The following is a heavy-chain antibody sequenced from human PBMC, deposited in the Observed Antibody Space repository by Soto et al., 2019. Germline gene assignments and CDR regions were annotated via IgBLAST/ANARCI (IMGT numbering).Heavy chain of an antibody. CDR2: ISNDGDYK. CDR1: GFTFSSNA. D-gene: IGHD6-19*01. CDR3: ARGRLEVAGYYFDY. Sequence: QVQLVESGGGVVQPGTSLRLSCAASGFTFSSNALHWVRQAPGKGLEWVAVISNDGDYKYYADSVKGRFTVSRDNSKNTLYLQMNSLRGEDTAQYSCARGRLEVAGYYFDYWGQGTLVTVSS. J-gene: IGHJ4*02. V-gene: IGHV3-30-3*01.